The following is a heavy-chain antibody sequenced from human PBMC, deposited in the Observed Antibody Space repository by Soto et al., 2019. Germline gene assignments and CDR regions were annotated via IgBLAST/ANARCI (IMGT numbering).Heavy chain of an antibody. V-gene: IGHV1-18*01. D-gene: IGHD2-2*01. CDR3: ARTVVPAAIMYYYYMDG. CDR1: GYTFTSYG. CDR2: ISAYNGNT. J-gene: IGHJ6*03. Sequence: ASVKVSCKASGYTFTSYGISWVRQAPGQGLEWMGWISAYNGNTNYAQKLQGRVTMTTDTSTSTAYMELRSLRSDDTAVYYCARTVVPAAIMYYYYMDGWGKGTTVTVSS.